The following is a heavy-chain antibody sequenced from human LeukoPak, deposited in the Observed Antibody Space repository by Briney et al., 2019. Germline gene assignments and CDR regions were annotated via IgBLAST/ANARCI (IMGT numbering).Heavy chain of an antibody. J-gene: IGHJ4*02. CDR3: ATFGSGRSWVY. D-gene: IGHD6-19*01. CDR2: IKEDGSGE. CDR1: GFTVSSYW. Sequence: GGSLRLSCAVSGFTVSSYWMSWVRQAPGKGLEWVANIKEDGSGEYYVDSVKARFTISKDNAKNSLYLQMNSLRAEDTAVYYCATFGSGRSWVYRGQGTLVTVSS. V-gene: IGHV3-7*01.